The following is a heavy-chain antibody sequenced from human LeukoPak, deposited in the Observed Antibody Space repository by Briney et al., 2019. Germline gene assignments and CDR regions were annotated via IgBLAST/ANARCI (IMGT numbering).Heavy chain of an antibody. Sequence: PSETLSLTCTVSGGSIGSYYWSWIRQPPGKGLEWIGHIYYSGSTNYNPSLKSRVTMSVDTSKNQFSLKLSSVTAADTAVYYCARDGYSGPMGLNWFDPWGQGTLVTVSS. CDR3: ARDGYSGPMGLNWFDP. J-gene: IGHJ5*02. CDR2: IYYSGST. CDR1: GGSIGSYY. D-gene: IGHD5-12*01. V-gene: IGHV4-59*12.